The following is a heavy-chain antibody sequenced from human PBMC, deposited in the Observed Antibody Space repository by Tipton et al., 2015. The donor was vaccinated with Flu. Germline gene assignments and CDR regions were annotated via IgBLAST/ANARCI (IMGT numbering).Heavy chain of an antibody. CDR2: LYYSGST. CDR3: ARDSSYCSGGSCYSGAFDI. V-gene: IGHV4-59*12. CDR1: SGSISSYY. Sequence: LRLSCTVSSGSISSYYWSWIRQPPGKGLEWIGYLYYSGSTYYNPSLKSRVTISVDTSKNQFSLKLSSVTAADTAVYYCARDSSYCSGGSCYSGAFDIWGQGTMVTVSS. J-gene: IGHJ3*02. D-gene: IGHD2-15*01.